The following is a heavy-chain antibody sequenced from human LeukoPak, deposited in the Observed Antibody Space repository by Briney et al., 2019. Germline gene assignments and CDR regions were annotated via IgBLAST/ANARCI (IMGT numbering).Heavy chain of an antibody. Sequence: SVKVSCKASGGTFSSYAISWVRQAPGQGLEWMGGIIPIFGTANYAQKFQGRVTITADESTSTAYMELSSLRSEDTAVYYCARDAYCSGDSCYSYYFDYWGQGTLVTVSS. CDR2: IIPIFGTA. V-gene: IGHV1-69*13. CDR3: ARDAYCSGDSCYSYYFDY. J-gene: IGHJ4*02. CDR1: GGTFSSYA. D-gene: IGHD2-15*01.